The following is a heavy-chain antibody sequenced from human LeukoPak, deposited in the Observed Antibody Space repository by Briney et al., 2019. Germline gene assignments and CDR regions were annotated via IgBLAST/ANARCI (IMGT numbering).Heavy chain of an antibody. J-gene: IGHJ4*02. V-gene: IGHV3-30*03. CDR3: EALFDY. CDR2: ISYDGSNK. Sequence: PGGSLRLSCAASGFTFSNYWMTWVRQAPGKGLEWVAVISYDGSNKYYADSVKGRFTISRDNSKNTLYLQMNSLRAEDTAVYYCEALFDYWGQGTLVTVSS. CDR1: GFTFSNYW.